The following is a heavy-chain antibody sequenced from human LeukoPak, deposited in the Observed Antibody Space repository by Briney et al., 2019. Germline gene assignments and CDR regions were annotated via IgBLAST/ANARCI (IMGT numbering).Heavy chain of an antibody. V-gene: IGHV5-51*01. Sequence: GESLKISCKGSGYGFTSYWIGWVRQRPGKGLEWMGIIYPCDSDTRYSPSFQGQVTISADKSISTAYLQWRSLKASDTAMYYCARSAGYCSSTSCYTGVGYFDYWGQGTLVTVSS. CDR2: IYPCDSDT. CDR1: GYGFTSYW. D-gene: IGHD2-2*02. CDR3: ARSAGYCSSTSCYTGVGYFDY. J-gene: IGHJ4*02.